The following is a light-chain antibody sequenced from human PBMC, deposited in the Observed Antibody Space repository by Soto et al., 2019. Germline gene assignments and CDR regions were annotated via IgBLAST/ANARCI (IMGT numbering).Light chain of an antibody. V-gene: IGLV2-14*01. CDR1: SSDIGGYDH. CDR2: DVS. Sequence: QSVLTQPASVSGSPGQSITIPCTGTSSDIGGYDHVSWYQQHPDKAPKLMVYDVSNRPSGVSDRFSGSKSANTASLTISGLQAEDEADYYCNSYTTSSSLYVFGTGTKVTVL. J-gene: IGLJ1*01. CDR3: NSYTTSSSLYV.